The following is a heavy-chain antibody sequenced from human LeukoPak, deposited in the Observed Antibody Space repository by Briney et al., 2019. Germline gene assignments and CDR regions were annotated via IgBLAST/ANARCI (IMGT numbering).Heavy chain of an antibody. CDR2: IYSGGTT. Sequence: GGSLRLSCAASGFTVSSNYMSWVRQAPGKGLEWVSVIYSGGTTYYADSVKGRFIISRDNSKNTLYLQMNSLRAEDTAVYYCARVKYRSGYDSLKYWGQGTLVTVSS. V-gene: IGHV3-66*01. D-gene: IGHD5-12*01. CDR1: GFTVSSNY. J-gene: IGHJ4*02. CDR3: ARVKYRSGYDSLKY.